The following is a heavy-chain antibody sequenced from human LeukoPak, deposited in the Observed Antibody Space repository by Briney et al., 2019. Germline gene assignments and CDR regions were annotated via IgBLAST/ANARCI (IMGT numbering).Heavy chain of an antibody. J-gene: IGHJ4*02. D-gene: IGHD5-18*01. Sequence: SETLSLTCTVSGGSFSSYYWTWIRQPPGKGLEWIGYIYHTGSTNYNPSLKSRVTISVDTSKNQFSLKLTPVTAADTAVYFCARVAGYTYSYYYFDYWGQGTLVTVSS. CDR2: IYHTGST. V-gene: IGHV4-59*01. CDR3: ARVAGYTYSYYYFDY. CDR1: GGSFSSYY.